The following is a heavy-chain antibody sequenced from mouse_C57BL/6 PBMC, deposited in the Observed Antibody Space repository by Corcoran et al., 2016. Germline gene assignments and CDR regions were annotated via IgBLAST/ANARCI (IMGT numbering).Heavy chain of an antibody. J-gene: IGHJ2*01. D-gene: IGHD2-3*01. V-gene: IGHV9-3*01. CDR3: ARPIYDGYYGGY. Sequence: QIQLVQSGPELKKPGETVKISCKASGYTFTTYGVSWVKQAPGKGLKWMGWINTYSGVPTYADDFKGRFAFSLETSASTAYLQINNLKNEDTATDFCARPIYDGYYGGYWGQGTTLTVSS. CDR2: INTYSGVP. CDR1: GYTFTTYG.